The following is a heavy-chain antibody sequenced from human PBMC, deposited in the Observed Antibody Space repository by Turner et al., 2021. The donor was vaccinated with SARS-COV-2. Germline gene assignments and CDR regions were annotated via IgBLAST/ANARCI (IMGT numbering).Heavy chain of an antibody. D-gene: IGHD6-19*01. CDR3: ATGVAVAGTPSEYYYYYGMDV. V-gene: IGHV1-24*01. CDR1: GYSLTELS. J-gene: IGHJ6*02. Sequence: QVQLVQSGAEVKKPGASVKVSCKVAGYSLTELSMHWVRQAPGKGLEWMGGLDPEDGETIYAQKFQGRVTMTEDTSTDTAYMELSSLRSEDTAVYYCATGVAVAGTPSEYYYYYGMDVWGQGTTVTVSS. CDR2: LDPEDGET.